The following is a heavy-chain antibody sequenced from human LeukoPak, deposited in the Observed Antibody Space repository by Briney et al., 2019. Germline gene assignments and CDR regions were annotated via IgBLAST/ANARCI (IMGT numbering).Heavy chain of an antibody. V-gene: IGHV4-61*02. J-gene: IGHJ5*02. CDR1: GRSISSGSYY. Sequence: SETLSLTCTVSGRSISSGSYYWSWIRQPAGKGLEWIGRIYTSGSTNYNPSLKSRVTISVDTSKTQFSLKLSSVTAADTAVYYCARTMTTVVTNWFDPWGQGTLVTVSS. CDR3: ARTMTTVVTNWFDP. D-gene: IGHD4-23*01. CDR2: IYTSGST.